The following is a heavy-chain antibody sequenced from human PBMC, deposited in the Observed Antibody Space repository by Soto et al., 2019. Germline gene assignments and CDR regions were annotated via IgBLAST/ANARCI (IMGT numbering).Heavy chain of an antibody. V-gene: IGHV5-51*01. Sequence: GESLKISCKGSGYSFTSYWIGWVRQMPGKGLEWMGIIYPGDSDTRYSPSFQGQVTISADKSISTAYLQWSSLKASDTAMYYCARLSSAVTYPAGALDIWGQGTMVTVPS. CDR1: GYSFTSYW. J-gene: IGHJ3*02. CDR3: ARLSSAVTYPAGALDI. CDR2: IYPGDSDT. D-gene: IGHD4-17*01.